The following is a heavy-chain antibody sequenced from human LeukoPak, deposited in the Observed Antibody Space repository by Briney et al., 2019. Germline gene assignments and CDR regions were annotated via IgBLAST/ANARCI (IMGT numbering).Heavy chain of an antibody. CDR2: IYPEDSDI. D-gene: IGHD2-2*01. J-gene: IGHJ4*02. CDR3: ARYSSTRHYFFDF. V-gene: IGHV5-51*01. CDR1: GYSFTSYW. Sequence: GESLKISCKGSGYSFTSYWIGWVRQMSGKGLEWLGMIYPEDSDIRYSPSFQGLVTMSVDKSTNTAYLQWNSLKASDTAIFYCARYSSTRHYFFDFWGQGSLVTVAS.